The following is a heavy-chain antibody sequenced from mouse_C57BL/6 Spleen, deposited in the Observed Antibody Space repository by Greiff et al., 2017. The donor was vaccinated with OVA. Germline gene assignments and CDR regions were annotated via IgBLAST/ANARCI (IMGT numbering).Heavy chain of an antibody. CDR2: IYPGSGNT. CDR1: GYTFTDYY. D-gene: IGHD1-1*01. CDR3: ARERGLLHDY. Sequence: QVQLQQSGAELVRPGASVKLSCKASGYTFTDYYINWVKQRPGQGLEWIARIYPGSGNTYYNEKFKGKATLTAEKSSSTAYMQLSSLTSEDSAVYFCARERGLLHDYWGQGTTLTVSS. V-gene: IGHV1-76*01. J-gene: IGHJ2*01.